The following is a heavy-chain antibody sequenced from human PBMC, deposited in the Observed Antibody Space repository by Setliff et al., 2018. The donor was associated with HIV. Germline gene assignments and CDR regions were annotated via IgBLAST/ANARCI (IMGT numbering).Heavy chain of an antibody. J-gene: IGHJ4*02. V-gene: IGHV4-59*08. CDR1: AGSISNYC. CDR3: ATRPAGSYWYGVFDF. Sequence: SETLSLTCTVSAGSISNYCWSWIRQPPGKGLEWIGYIYYSGSTNYNPSLKSRVTISVDTSKNQFSLKLNSMTAADTAVYYCATRPAGSYWYGVFDFWGRGMLVTVSS. D-gene: IGHD6-13*01. CDR2: IYYSGST.